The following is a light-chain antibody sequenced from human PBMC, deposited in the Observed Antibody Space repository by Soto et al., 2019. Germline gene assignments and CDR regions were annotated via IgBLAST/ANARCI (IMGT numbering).Light chain of an antibody. V-gene: IGKV3-15*01. Sequence: EIVMTQSPATLSVSPGERATLSCRASQSVSSNLGWYQQKPGQAPRLLIYGASTRATGIPARFSGSGSGTEFTLTISSLQSEDFAVYYCQQYNNGPRTFGQGNTLEIK. J-gene: IGKJ2*01. CDR2: GAS. CDR3: QQYNNGPRT. CDR1: QSVSSN.